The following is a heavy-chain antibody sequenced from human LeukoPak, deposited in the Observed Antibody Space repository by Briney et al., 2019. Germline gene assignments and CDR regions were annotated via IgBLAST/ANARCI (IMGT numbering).Heavy chain of an antibody. V-gene: IGHV1-8*01. J-gene: IGHJ5*02. CDR1: GYTFTSYD. D-gene: IGHD3-9*01. CDR2: MNPNSGNT. Sequence: GASVKVSCKASGYTFTSYDINWVRQATGQGLEWMGWMNPNSGNTGYAQKFQGRVTMNRNTSISTAYMELSSLRSEDTAVYYCARGLNYDILTGFGRNWFDPWGQGTLVTVSS. CDR3: ARGLNYDILTGFGRNWFDP.